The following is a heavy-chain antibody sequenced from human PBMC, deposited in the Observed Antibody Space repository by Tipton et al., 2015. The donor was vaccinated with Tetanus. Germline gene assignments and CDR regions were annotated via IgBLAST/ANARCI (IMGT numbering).Heavy chain of an antibody. D-gene: IGHD2-21*02. CDR3: ARDPAWRWLQFHGMDV. J-gene: IGHJ6*02. V-gene: IGHV4-59*01. CDR2: THHSGNT. Sequence: TLSLTCSVSGASIRSYYWNWIRQVPGKGLEWIGYTHHSGNTNYNPSLSGRVTTSVDTSKNQFSLKLRSVTAADTAVYYCARDPAWRWLQFHGMDVWGQGTTVTVSS. CDR1: GASIRSYY.